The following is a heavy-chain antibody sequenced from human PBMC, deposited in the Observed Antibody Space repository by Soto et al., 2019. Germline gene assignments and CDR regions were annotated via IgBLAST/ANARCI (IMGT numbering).Heavy chain of an antibody. D-gene: IGHD3-16*01. Sequence: QMQLVQSGPDLKRPGTSMKLSCKASGFNFSTFGLHWVRQSRGQRLEWIGWVMVGSGHTNYAQKFQDRLTITRDRDTSTTTPSMELRRLTSEDTAVYYWAAFASAVGLSLGFWGQGTLVTVSS. CDR3: AAFASAVGLSLGF. V-gene: IGHV1-58*01. CDR1: GFNFSTFG. J-gene: IGHJ4*02. CDR2: VMVGSGHT.